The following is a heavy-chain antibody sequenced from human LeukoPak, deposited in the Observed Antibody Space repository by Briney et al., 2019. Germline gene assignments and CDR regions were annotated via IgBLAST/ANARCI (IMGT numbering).Heavy chain of an antibody. V-gene: IGHV1-2*02. D-gene: IGHD3-10*01. CDR2: INPNSGGT. CDR3: ARGGSGSYFSWLDP. Sequence: ASVKVSCKASGYTFTGYYIHWVRQAPGQGLECVGWINPNSGGTSYAQKFQGRVTMTRDTSISTAYMELSRRRSDDTAVYYGARGGSGSYFSWLDPWGQGTLVTVSS. CDR1: GYTFTGYY. J-gene: IGHJ5*02.